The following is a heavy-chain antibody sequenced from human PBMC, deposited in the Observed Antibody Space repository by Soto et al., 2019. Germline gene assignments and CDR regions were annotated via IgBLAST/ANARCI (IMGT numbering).Heavy chain of an antibody. CDR3: ARSLWSGYYWAPYFDY. CDR1: GFTFSSYA. V-gene: IGHV3-30-3*01. Sequence: QVQLVESGGGVVQPGRSLRLSCAASGFTFSSYAMHWVRQAPGKWLEWVAVISYDGSNKYYADSVKGRFTISRDNSKNTLYLQMNSLRAEDTAVYYCARSLWSGYYWAPYFDYWGQGTLVTVSS. D-gene: IGHD3-3*01. J-gene: IGHJ4*02. CDR2: ISYDGSNK.